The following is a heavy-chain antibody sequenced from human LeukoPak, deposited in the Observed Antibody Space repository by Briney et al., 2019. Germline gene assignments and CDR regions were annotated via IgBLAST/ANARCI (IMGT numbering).Heavy chain of an antibody. V-gene: IGHV1-46*01. CDR2: INPSGGST. Sequence: ASVKVSCKASGYTFTSYYIHWVRQAPGHGLEWMGIINPSGGSTNYVQKFQGRVTMTRDTSTSTVYMELSSLRSEDSAVYYCARWTTTYLDYWGQGTLVTVSS. CDR1: GYTFTSYY. CDR3: ARWTTTYLDY. D-gene: IGHD4-11*01. J-gene: IGHJ4*02.